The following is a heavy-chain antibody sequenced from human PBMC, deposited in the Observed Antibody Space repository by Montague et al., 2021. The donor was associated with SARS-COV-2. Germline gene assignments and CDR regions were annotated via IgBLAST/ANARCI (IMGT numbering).Heavy chain of an antibody. CDR2: VNQCRSI. V-gene: IGHV4-34*01. J-gene: IGHJ6*03. CDR1: GGSISNFY. Sequence: SETLSLTCSVSGGSISNFYWRWIWLRPPAGLGWVGEVNQCRSINYYPSLKRRVTILVDSSNNQFSLKLTSVTAADTAVYYCARAQQGGNIVVVVIGVYYYMDVWGQGTTVTVSS. D-gene: IGHD3-22*01. CDR3: ARAQQGGNIVVVVIGVYYYMDV.